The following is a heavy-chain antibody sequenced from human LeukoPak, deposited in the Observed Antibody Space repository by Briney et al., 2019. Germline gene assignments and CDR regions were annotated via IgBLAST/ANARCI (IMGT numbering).Heavy chain of an antibody. CDR2: IYPGDSDT. Sequence: GESLKISCKGSGYSLTSYWIGWVRQMPGKGLEWMGIIYPGDSDTRYSPSFQGQVTISADKSISTAYLQWSSLKASDTAMYYCARRFRHIRKAFDIWGQGTMVTVSS. V-gene: IGHV5-51*01. CDR1: GYSLTSYW. CDR3: ARRFRHIRKAFDI. J-gene: IGHJ3*02. D-gene: IGHD1-14*01.